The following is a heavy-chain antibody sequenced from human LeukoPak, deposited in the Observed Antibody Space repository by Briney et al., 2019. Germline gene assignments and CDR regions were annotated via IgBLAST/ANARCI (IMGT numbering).Heavy chain of an antibody. V-gene: IGHV3-15*01. D-gene: IGHD3-9*01. CDR1: GFNFTNAW. J-gene: IGHJ4*02. Sequence: GGSLRLSCIISGFNFTNAWMSWVRQTPGKALEWVGRIKSKADDGTTDYAAPVKGRFTISRDDSKNTLYLQMNSLKTEDTAVYYCTTVGDYDILTGYPIDYWGQGTLVTVSS. CDR3: TTVGDYDILTGYPIDY. CDR2: IKSKADDGTT.